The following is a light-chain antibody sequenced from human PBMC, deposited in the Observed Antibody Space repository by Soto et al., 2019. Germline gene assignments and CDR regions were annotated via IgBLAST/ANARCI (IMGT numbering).Light chain of an antibody. Sequence: QAVVTQPPSASGAHGQRVTISCSGSSSNIGSNTVNWYQQFPGTAPRVLMYSNNQRPSGVPDRFSGSKSGTSVFLAISGLQSDDEADYYCAAWDDSLDGPVFGGGTKLTVL. CDR2: SNN. CDR1: SSNIGSNT. CDR3: AAWDDSLDGPV. V-gene: IGLV1-44*01. J-gene: IGLJ3*02.